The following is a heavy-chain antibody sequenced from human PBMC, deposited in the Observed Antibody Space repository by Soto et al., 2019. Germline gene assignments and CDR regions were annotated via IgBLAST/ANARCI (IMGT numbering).Heavy chain of an antibody. CDR1: GFTFSNYG. V-gene: IGHV3-30*18. D-gene: IGHD1-26*01. CDR3: AKVGFSGSSTYSSYYGMDV. Sequence: QVQLVESGGGGVQPGRSLRLSCAASGFTFSNYGMHCVRQAPGNGLEWVAGISYDGSNKYHADSVMVRFTISRDNSKNTLYLKRKSLRAEDKAVYYCAKVGFSGSSTYSSYYGMDVWGQGTTVTVSS. J-gene: IGHJ6*02. CDR2: ISYDGSNK.